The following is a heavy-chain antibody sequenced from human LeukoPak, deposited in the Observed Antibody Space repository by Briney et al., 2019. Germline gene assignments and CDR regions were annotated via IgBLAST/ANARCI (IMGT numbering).Heavy chain of an antibody. CDR2: IYYSGST. V-gene: IGHV4-61*01. CDR1: GGSVSSGSYY. CDR3: ARDMDPDYGGYFDY. Sequence: PSETLSLTRTVSGGSVSSGSYYWSWIRQPPGKGLEWIGYIYYSGSTNYNPSLKSRVTISVDTSKNQFSLKLSSVTAADTAVYYCARDMDPDYGGYFDYWGQGTLVTASS. D-gene: IGHD4-23*01. J-gene: IGHJ4*02.